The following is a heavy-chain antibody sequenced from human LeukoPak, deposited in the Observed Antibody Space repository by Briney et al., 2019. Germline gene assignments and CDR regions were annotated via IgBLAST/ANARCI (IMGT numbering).Heavy chain of an antibody. CDR3: ARGSGIITGIDE. CDR2: IKDDGSHT. Sequence: GGSLRLSCAASGFTFSSHWMHWVRQAPGKGLVWVSRIKDDGSHTNYADSVKGRFTISRDNAKNTLSLLMNSLRAEDTAVYYCARGSGIITGIDEWGQGTLVTVSS. D-gene: IGHD6-25*01. V-gene: IGHV3-74*01. CDR1: GFTFSSHW. J-gene: IGHJ4*02.